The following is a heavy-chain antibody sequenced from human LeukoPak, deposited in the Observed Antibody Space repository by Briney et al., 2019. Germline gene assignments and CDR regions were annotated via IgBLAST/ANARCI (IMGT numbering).Heavy chain of an antibody. CDR3: ARGRFRWELEIRDFDY. CDR2: IIPIFGTA. Sequence: SVKVSCKASGGTFSSYAISWVRQAPGQGLEWMGGIIPIFGTANYAQKFQGRVTITTDESTSTAYMELSSLRSEDTAVYYCARGRFRWELEIRDFDYWGQGTLVTVSS. CDR1: GGTFSSYA. V-gene: IGHV1-69*05. J-gene: IGHJ4*02. D-gene: IGHD1-26*01.